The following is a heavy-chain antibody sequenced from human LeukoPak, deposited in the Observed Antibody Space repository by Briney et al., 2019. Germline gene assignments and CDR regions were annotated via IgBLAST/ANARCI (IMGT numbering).Heavy chain of an antibody. CDR3: ATDLGLTMIRGVLVS. V-gene: IGHV3-15*01. CDR1: GFTFTNAR. D-gene: IGHD3-10*01. CDR2: IKCKGDGETT. Sequence: PGGSLRLSCAASGFTFTNARMSWVRQAPGKGLEWVGRIKCKGDGETTDYTAPVKGRFTMSRDASKATLYLQMNYVIVEDTAVYFCATDLGLTMIRGVLVSWGQGALVSVSP. J-gene: IGHJ4*02.